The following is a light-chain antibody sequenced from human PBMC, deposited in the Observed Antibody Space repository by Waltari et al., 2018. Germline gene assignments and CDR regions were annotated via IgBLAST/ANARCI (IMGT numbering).Light chain of an antibody. CDR2: AAS. V-gene: IGKV1-39*01. CDR1: QSVKNY. Sequence: DIQMTQSPSSLSASVGDRVTITCRATQSVKNYVNWYQQKPGKVPNLLIYAASSWGEAVPSRFSGSGSGTDFTLSITSLQPEDFATYYCQQSLTTPWTFGQGTRVEVK. CDR3: QQSLTTPWT. J-gene: IGKJ1*01.